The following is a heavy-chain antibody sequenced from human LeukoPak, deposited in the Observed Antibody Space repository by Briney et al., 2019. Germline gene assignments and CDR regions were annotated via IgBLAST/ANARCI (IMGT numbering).Heavy chain of an antibody. Sequence: GASVKVSCKASGYTFTSYGISWVRQAPGQGLEWMGWISAYNGNTNYAQKLQGRVTMTTDTSTSTAYMELRSLRSDDTAVYYCARVSREYYDFWSGYPYQPNYYYYMDVWGKGTTVTVSS. CDR2: ISAYNGNT. D-gene: IGHD3-3*01. CDR1: GYTFTSYG. CDR3: ARVSREYYDFWSGYPYQPNYYYYMDV. J-gene: IGHJ6*03. V-gene: IGHV1-18*01.